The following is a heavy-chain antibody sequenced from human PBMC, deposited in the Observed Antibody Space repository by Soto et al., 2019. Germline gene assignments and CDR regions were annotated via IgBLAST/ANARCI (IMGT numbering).Heavy chain of an antibody. J-gene: IGHJ6*03. V-gene: IGHV1-58*01. CDR3: ARGVLRYFDWVDYYMDV. CDR2: IVVGSGNT. Sequence: GASVKVSCKASGFTFTSSAVQWVRQARGQRLEWIGWIVVGSGNTNYAQKFQGRVTMTRNTSISTAYMELSSLRSEDTAVYYCARGVLRYFDWVDYYMDVWGKGTTVTVSS. D-gene: IGHD3-9*01. CDR1: GFTFTSSA.